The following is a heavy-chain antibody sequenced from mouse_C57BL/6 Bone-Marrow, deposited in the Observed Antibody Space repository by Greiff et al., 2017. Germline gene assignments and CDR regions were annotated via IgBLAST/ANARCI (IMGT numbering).Heavy chain of an antibody. Sequence: QVQLQQPGAELVKPGASVKLSCKASGYTFTSYWMHWVKQRPGQGLEWIGMIHPNSGSTNYNEKFKSKATLTVDKSSSTAYMQLSSLTSEDSAVYYCARERYYGSSYGFAYWGQGTLVTVSA. CDR2: IHPNSGST. D-gene: IGHD1-1*01. CDR1: GYTFTSYW. V-gene: IGHV1-64*01. J-gene: IGHJ3*01. CDR3: ARERYYGSSYGFAY.